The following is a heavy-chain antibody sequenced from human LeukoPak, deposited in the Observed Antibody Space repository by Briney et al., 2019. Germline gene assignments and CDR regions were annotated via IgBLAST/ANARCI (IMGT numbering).Heavy chain of an antibody. CDR2: IYYSGST. Sequence: SETLSLTCTVSGGSVSSGTYYWSWIRQPPGKGLEWIGYIYYSGSTNYNPSLKSRVTVSVDTSKNQCSLKLSSVTTADTAVYYCARSTNLEAFDIWGQGTMVTVSS. D-gene: IGHD2-8*01. J-gene: IGHJ3*02. CDR1: GGSVSSGTYY. V-gene: IGHV4-61*01. CDR3: ARSTNLEAFDI.